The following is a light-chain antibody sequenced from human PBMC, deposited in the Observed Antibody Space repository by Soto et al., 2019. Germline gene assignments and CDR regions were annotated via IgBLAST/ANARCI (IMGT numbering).Light chain of an antibody. Sequence: EILLTQSPAIVSLSPGERATPSCRASQSVNNFFAWYQQKPGQAPRLLIYDASYRAPGIPARFSGSGSGTDFTLTISSLEAEDSAVYYCQQRGSWPLTFGGGTKVDIK. J-gene: IGKJ4*01. V-gene: IGKV3-11*01. CDR2: DAS. CDR3: QQRGSWPLT. CDR1: QSVNNF.